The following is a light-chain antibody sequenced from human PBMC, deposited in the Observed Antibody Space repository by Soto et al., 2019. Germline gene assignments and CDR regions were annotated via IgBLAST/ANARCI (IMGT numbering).Light chain of an antibody. CDR2: GAS. V-gene: IGKV3-20*01. CDR1: QSVSSSY. CDR3: EQYRSASIT. J-gene: IGKJ5*01. Sequence: ATLSCRTSQSVSSSYLAWYQQKPGQAPRLLIYGASSRATGIPDRFSCFEHGTDYNLSMRTLESDYSAVHFCEQYRSASITFSQGTRLE.